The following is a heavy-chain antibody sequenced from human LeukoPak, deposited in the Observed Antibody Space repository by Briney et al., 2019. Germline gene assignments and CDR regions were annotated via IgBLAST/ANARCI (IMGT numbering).Heavy chain of an antibody. D-gene: IGHD1-26*01. V-gene: IGHV3-23*01. J-gene: IGHJ2*01. CDR2: ISGRGGST. CDR3: AKLPRSGSYLNWYFDL. Sequence: PGGSLRLSCAASGFTFSSYAMSWVRQAPGKGLEWVSAISGRGGSTYYADSVKGRFTISRDNSQNTLYLQMNSLRAEDTAVYYCAKLPRSGSYLNWYFDLWGRGTLVTVSS. CDR1: GFTFSSYA.